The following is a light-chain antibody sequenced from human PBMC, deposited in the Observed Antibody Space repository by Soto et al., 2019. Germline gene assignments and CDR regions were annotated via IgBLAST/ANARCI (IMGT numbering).Light chain of an antibody. CDR1: QSVSSNS. Sequence: EIVLTQSPGTLSLSPGERATLSCRASQSVSSNSLAWYQQKPGQAPRLLIYGASSRATGIPDRFSGSGSGTDFTLTISRLEPEDFAVYYCQQYSSSPETFGQVTKVQIK. CDR3: QQYSSSPET. V-gene: IGKV3-20*01. CDR2: GAS. J-gene: IGKJ1*01.